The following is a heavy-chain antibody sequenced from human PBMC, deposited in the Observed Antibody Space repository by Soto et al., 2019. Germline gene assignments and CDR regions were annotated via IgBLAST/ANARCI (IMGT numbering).Heavy chain of an antibody. D-gene: IGHD5-12*01. Sequence: ASVKVSCKASGYTFTNFAMHWVRQAPGQGLEWMGWISPDNGNTNYAQKLQGRVTMTTDTSTSTAYMELRSLRSDDTAVYYCARALGYSGYAGMDVWGQGTTVTSP. CDR2: ISPDNGNT. CDR3: ARALGYSGYAGMDV. V-gene: IGHV1-18*01. CDR1: GYTFTNFA. J-gene: IGHJ6*02.